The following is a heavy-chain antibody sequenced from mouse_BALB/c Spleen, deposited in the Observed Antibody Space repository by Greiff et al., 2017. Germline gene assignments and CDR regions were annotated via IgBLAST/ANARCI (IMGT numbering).Heavy chain of an antibody. CDR3: ARGGDMISFAY. J-gene: IGHJ3*01. V-gene: IGHV1S56*01. CDR2: IYPGNVNT. CDR1: GYTFTSYY. D-gene: IGHD2-3*01. Sequence: QVTLKESGPELVKPGASVRISCKASGYTFTSYYIHWVKQRPGQGLEWIGWIYPGNVNTKYNEKFKGKATLTADKSSSTAYMQLSSLTSEDSAVYFCARGGDMISFAYWGQGTLVTVSA.